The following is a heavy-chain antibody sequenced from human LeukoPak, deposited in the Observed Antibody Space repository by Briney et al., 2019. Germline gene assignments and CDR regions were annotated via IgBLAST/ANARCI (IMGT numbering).Heavy chain of an antibody. V-gene: IGHV3-21*01. D-gene: IGHD2-2*03. CDR1: GLNFNIYS. J-gene: IGHJ4*02. CDR2: ICSCSTNI. CDR3: ASVGGYCNSVSNCYGDY. Sequence: GGSLTLSCAASGLNFNIYSMNWLPQAPGKGLEWVSCICSCSTNIYYADPVRGRFTVSRDNAKNSLYLQMKSRRAEDMAVYDCASVGGYCNSVSNCYGDYWGQGTLVTVSS.